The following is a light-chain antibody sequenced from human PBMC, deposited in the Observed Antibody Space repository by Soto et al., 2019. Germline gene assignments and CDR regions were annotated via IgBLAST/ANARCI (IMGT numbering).Light chain of an antibody. CDR1: SXDXXGYNY. J-gene: IGLJ1*01. CDR3: SSYTSSSTLSYL. Sequence: QSVLTQPASVSGSPGQSITISCTGTSXDXXGYNYVSWYQQHPGKAPKLMIYDVSNRPSAVSNRFSGAKSGNTASLTISGLQPEDEADYYCSSYTSSSTLSYLFGTGTKVTVL. V-gene: IGLV2-14*01. CDR2: DVS.